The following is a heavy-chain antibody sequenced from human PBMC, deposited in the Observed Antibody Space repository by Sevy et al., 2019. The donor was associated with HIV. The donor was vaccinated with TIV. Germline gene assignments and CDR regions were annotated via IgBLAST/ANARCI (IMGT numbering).Heavy chain of an antibody. D-gene: IGHD1-26*01. CDR2: ISGSGGST. Sequence: GGSLRLSCAASGFTFSSYAMSWVRQAPGKGLEWVSGISGSGGSTYYADSVKGRFTISRDNSKNTLYLQMNSLRAEDTAVYYCAVGKVGATPFDYWGQGTLVTVSS. CDR1: GFTFSSYA. J-gene: IGHJ4*02. CDR3: AVGKVGATPFDY. V-gene: IGHV3-23*01.